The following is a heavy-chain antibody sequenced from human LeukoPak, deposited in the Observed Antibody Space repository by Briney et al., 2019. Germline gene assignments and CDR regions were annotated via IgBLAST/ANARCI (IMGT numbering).Heavy chain of an antibody. V-gene: IGHV3-23*01. J-gene: IGHJ4*02. Sequence: GGSLRLSCAASGFTFSSYAMSWVRQAPGKGLEGVSAISGSGGSTYYADSVKGRFTISSDNSKNTLYLQMNSLRAEDTAVYYCAKSLRITMIVVVIELDYWGQGTLVTVSS. D-gene: IGHD3-22*01. CDR1: GFTFSSYA. CDR3: AKSLRITMIVVVIELDY. CDR2: ISGSGGST.